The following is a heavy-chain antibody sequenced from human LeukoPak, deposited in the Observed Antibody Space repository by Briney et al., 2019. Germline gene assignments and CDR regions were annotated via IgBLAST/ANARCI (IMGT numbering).Heavy chain of an antibody. Sequence: GGSLRLSCTVSGFTVSSNSMSWVRQAPGKGLEWVSFIYSDNTHYSDSVTGRFTISRDNSKNTMSLQMNSLRAEDTAVYYCARRAGAYSHPYDYWGQGTLVTVSS. J-gene: IGHJ4*02. CDR1: GFTVSSNS. CDR2: IYSDNT. D-gene: IGHD4/OR15-4a*01. CDR3: ARRAGAYSHPYDY. V-gene: IGHV3-53*01.